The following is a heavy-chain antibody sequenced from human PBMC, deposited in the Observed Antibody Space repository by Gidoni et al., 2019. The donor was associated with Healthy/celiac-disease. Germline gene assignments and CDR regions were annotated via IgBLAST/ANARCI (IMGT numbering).Heavy chain of an antibody. J-gene: IGHJ4*02. D-gene: IGHD5-18*01. V-gene: IGHV1-2*04. CDR3: ARGPGYSYGYYFDY. CDR2: INPNSGGT. CDR1: GYTFTGYY. Sequence: QVQLPQPGAEVTKPGASVTVPCKASGYTFTGYYMHWVRQAPGQGLEWMGWINPNSGGTNYAQKFQGWVTMTRDTSISTAYMELSRLRSDDTAVYYRARGPGYSYGYYFDYWGQGTLVTVSS.